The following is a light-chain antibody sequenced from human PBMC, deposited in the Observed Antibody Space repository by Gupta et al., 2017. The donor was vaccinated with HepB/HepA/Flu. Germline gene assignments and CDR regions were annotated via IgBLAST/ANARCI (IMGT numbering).Light chain of an antibody. CDR1: QTVLYSSNNTNY. J-gene: IGKJ5*01. CDR2: CAS. V-gene: IGKV4-1*01. Sequence: DIVMTQSQDALALSLGERATTNCKSSQTVLYSSNNTNYLSWYEQKPGQPPTVLIFCASTRQAGVPDRMCGSSSWRDFTITSSSLQAEDVSVYYYQQYHYTSPITFGQGTQLEIK. CDR3: QQYHYTSPIT.